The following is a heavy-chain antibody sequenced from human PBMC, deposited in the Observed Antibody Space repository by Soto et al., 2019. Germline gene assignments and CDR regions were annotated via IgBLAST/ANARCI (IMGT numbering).Heavy chain of an antibody. Sequence: GGSLRLSXAASGVTFSSYSMNWVRQAPGKGLEWVSSISSSSSYIYYADSVKGRFTISRDNAKNSLYLQMNSLRAEDTAVYYCARHIVGARRGVDYYYGMDVWGQGTTVTVSS. CDR3: ARHIVGARRGVDYYYGMDV. CDR2: ISSSSSYI. V-gene: IGHV3-21*01. J-gene: IGHJ6*02. CDR1: GVTFSSYS. D-gene: IGHD1-26*01.